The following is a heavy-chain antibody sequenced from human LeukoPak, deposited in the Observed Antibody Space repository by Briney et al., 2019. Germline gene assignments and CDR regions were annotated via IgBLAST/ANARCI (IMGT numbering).Heavy chain of an antibody. CDR3: ARDLELVYYDSSGYDY. CDR1: GFTFSSYA. CDR2: ISGSGGNT. D-gene: IGHD3-22*01. Sequence: GGSLRLSCAASGFTFSSYAMSWVRQAPGKGLDWVSAISGSGGNTYYADSVKGRFTISRDNSKNTLYLQMNSLRAEDTAVYYCARDLELVYYDSSGYDYWGQGTLVTVSS. V-gene: IGHV3-23*01. J-gene: IGHJ4*02.